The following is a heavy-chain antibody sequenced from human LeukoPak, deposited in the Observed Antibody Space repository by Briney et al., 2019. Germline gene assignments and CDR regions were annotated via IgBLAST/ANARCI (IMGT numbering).Heavy chain of an antibody. Sequence: GGSLRLSCVASGFSFNNYGFHWVRQAPGKGLEWVADIYYDGSTKYYGDSVKGRFTISRDNSENTLYLQMNSLRAEDTAVYYCVRGVGVSRFNYFDPWGQGTLVVVSS. V-gene: IGHV3-33*01. D-gene: IGHD5-24*01. CDR3: VRGVGVSRFNYFDP. CDR1: GFSFNNYG. J-gene: IGHJ5*02. CDR2: IYYDGSTK.